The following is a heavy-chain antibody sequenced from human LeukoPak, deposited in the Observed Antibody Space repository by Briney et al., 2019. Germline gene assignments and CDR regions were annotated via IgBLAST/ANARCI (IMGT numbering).Heavy chain of an antibody. Sequence: ASVKVSCKASGYTFTSYAMNWVRQAPGQGLEWMGWINTNTGNPTYAQGFTGRFVFSLDTSVSTAYLQISSLKAEDTVVYYCARDPLLWFGPGVFDPWGQGTLVTVSS. J-gene: IGHJ5*02. D-gene: IGHD3-10*01. CDR1: GYTFTSYA. CDR2: INTNTGNP. CDR3: ARDPLLWFGPGVFDP. V-gene: IGHV7-4-1*02.